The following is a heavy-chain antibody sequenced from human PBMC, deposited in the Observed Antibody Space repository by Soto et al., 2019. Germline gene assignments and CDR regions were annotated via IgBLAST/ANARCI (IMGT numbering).Heavy chain of an antibody. CDR3: ARGLKNYYGADV. CDR2: IKGDGSSL. Sequence: EVKVVESGGGLVQPGGSLRLSCVASGFTFSTYWMHWVRQVPGKGPVWVSRIKGDGSSLSYADSVKGRFTISRDNVENTVYLQMGSLRADDTAVYYCARGLKNYYGADVWGQGTTVTVSS. J-gene: IGHJ6*02. CDR1: GFTFSTYW. V-gene: IGHV3-74*01.